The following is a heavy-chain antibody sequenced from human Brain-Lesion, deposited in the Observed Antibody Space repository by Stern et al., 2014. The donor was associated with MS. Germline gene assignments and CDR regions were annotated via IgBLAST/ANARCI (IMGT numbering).Heavy chain of an antibody. CDR1: GYRFTSNW. CDR2: TLPGDSDT. CDR3: ARRGDSSSSGFDY. D-gene: IGHD6-6*01. Sequence: EVQLVESAAEVKKPGESLKISCKGSGYRFTSNWIGWERQMPGQGLERMGITLPGDSDTRYSPSFQGQVPISADKTISTAYLQWSSLQASDTAMYYCARRGDSSSSGFDYWGQGTLVIVSS. V-gene: IGHV5-51*01. J-gene: IGHJ4*02.